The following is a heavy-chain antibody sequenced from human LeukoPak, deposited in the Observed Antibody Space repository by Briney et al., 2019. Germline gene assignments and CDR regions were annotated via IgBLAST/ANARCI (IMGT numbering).Heavy chain of an antibody. CDR3: AKDRRAGYGSGWYPLGHYFDY. D-gene: IGHD6-19*01. CDR1: GFTFNTYT. CDR2: ISYTSGNI. Sequence: GGSLRLSCTASGFTFNTYTMNWVRQAPGKGLEWVSSISYTSGNIFYADSVKGRFTISRDNGKDSLYLQMNSLTVEDTAVYYCAKDRRAGYGSGWYPLGHYFDYWGQGTLVTVSS. V-gene: IGHV3-21*01. J-gene: IGHJ4*02.